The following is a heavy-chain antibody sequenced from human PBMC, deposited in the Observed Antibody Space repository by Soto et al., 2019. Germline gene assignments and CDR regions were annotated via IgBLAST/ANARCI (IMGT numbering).Heavy chain of an antibody. J-gene: IGHJ5*02. CDR2: IYHSGST. Sequence: SETLSLTCAVSGGSISSSNWWSWVRQPPGKGLEWIGEIYHSGSTNYNPSLKSRVTISVDKSKNQFSLKLSSVTAADTAVYYCARGREDIVATIVFWFDPWGQGTLVTVSS. D-gene: IGHD5-12*01. V-gene: IGHV4-4*02. CDR3: ARGREDIVATIVFWFDP. CDR1: GGSISSSNW.